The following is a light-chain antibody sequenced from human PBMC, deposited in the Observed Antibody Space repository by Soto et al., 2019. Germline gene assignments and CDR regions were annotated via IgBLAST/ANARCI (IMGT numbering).Light chain of an antibody. Sequence: EIVLTQSPATLSLSPGERATLSCRASQIVSSYLAWYQQKPGQAPRLLIYDASNRATGIPARFSGSGSGTDFTLTISSLEPEDFAVYYCQQRSTPLTFGGGTKVEIK. CDR1: QIVSSY. J-gene: IGKJ4*01. V-gene: IGKV3-11*01. CDR2: DAS. CDR3: QQRSTPLT.